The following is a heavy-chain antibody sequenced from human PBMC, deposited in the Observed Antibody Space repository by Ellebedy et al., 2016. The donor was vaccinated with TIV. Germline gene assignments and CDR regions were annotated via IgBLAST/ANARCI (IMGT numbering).Heavy chain of an antibody. V-gene: IGHV4-4*02. CDR2: VYHSGHT. Sequence: MPGGSLRLSCGVSGGSINSDNYWSWVRQSPGRGLEWIGEVYHSGHTNYNPSLRSRVSISVDNSNSQFSLRLRSMTAADTAVYYCARDWTRGGGYFASWFDPWGQGTPVTVSS. CDR1: GGSINSDNY. CDR3: ARDWTRGGGYFASWFDP. D-gene: IGHD2/OR15-2a*01. J-gene: IGHJ5*02.